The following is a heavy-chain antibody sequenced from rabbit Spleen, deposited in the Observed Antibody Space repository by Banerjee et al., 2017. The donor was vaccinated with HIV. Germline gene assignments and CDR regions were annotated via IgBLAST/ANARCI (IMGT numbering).Heavy chain of an antibody. V-gene: IGHV1S7*01. CDR3: VRDRANICGDYVPYYFDL. Sequence: QLKESGGGLVQPGGSLKLSCTASGFDFSSYYMSWVRQAPGKGVEWIGFIDPVFGSTNYGSWVNGRFTISSHNAQNTLYLQLNILTAADTATYFCVRDRANICGDYVPYYFDLWGPGTLVTVS. CDR2: IDPVFGST. D-gene: IGHD2-1*01. J-gene: IGHJ4*01. CDR1: GFDFSSYY.